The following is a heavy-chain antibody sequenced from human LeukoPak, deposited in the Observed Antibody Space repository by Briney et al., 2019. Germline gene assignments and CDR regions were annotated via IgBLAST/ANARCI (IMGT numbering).Heavy chain of an antibody. CDR2: IYTSGST. J-gene: IGHJ6*02. D-gene: IGHD6-13*01. CDR3: ARSGIAAAGYYYYGLDV. V-gene: IGHV4-4*07. CDR1: GGSISSYY. Sequence: SETLSLTCTVSGGSISSYYWNWIRQPAGKGLEWIGHIYTSGSTNYNPSLKSRVTISVDTSKNQFSLKLSSVTAADTAVYYCARSGIAAAGYYYYGLDVWGQGTTVTVSS.